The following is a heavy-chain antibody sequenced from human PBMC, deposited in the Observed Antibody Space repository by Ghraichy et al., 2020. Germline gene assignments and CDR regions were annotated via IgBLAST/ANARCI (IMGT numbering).Heavy chain of an antibody. CDR1: GYTFTGYY. CDR3: ARDVSGGRYDSNFDY. J-gene: IGHJ4*02. V-gene: IGHV1-2*02. D-gene: IGHD5-12*01. Sequence: ASVKVSCKASGYTFTGYYMHWVRQAPGQGLEWMGWINPNSGGTNYAQKFQGRVTMTRDTSISTAYMELSRLRSDDTAVYYCARDVSGGRYDSNFDYWGQGTLVTVSS. CDR2: INPNSGGT.